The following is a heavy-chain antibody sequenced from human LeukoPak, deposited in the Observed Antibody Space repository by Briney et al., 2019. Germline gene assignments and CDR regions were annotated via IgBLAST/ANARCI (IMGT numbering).Heavy chain of an antibody. CDR3: ARDALTMVRGVNDDY. J-gene: IGHJ4*02. D-gene: IGHD3-10*01. CDR1: GGSFSGYY. Sequence: SETLSLTCAVYGGSFSGYYWSWIRQPPGKGLEWIGEINHSGSTNYNPSLKSRVTISVDTSKNQFSLKLSSVTAADTAVYYCARDALTMVRGVNDDYWGQGTLVTVSS. CDR2: INHSGST. V-gene: IGHV4-34*01.